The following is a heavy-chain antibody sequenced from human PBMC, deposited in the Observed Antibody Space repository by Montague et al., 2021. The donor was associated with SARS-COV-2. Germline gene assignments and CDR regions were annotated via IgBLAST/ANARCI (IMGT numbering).Heavy chain of an antibody. D-gene: IGHD2-8*01. V-gene: IGHV6-1*01. Sequence: CAISGDSVWSNTAAWNWIRQSPSGGLEWLGRTNYRSKWTSDYATSVEGRISIDPDTSKNQFFLHLRSVTPEDTGVYYCVRDTGSVRAGFDAWGQGTLVTVSS. CDR3: VRDTGSVRAGFDA. J-gene: IGHJ4*02. CDR1: GDSVWSNTAA. CDR2: TNYRSKWTS.